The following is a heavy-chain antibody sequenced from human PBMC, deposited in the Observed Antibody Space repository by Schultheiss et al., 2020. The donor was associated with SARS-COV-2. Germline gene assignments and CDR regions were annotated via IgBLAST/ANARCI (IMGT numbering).Heavy chain of an antibody. D-gene: IGHD2/OR15-2a*01. Sequence: GGSLRLSCEISGIILNNYTLTWVRQAPGKGLEWISSISSKSTYIHYADSVKGRFTISRDNAKKSLSLEMKSLTVDDTAVYYCARARGSILWGQGTLVTVSS. J-gene: IGHJ4*02. CDR1: GIILNNYT. CDR3: ARARGSIL. CDR2: ISSKSTYI. V-gene: IGHV3-21*01.